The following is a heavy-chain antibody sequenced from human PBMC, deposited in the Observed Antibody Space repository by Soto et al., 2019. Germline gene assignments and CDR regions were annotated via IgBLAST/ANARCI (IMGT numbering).Heavy chain of an antibody. CDR1: GFTFSSYA. V-gene: IGHV3-23*01. D-gene: IGHD1-26*01. J-gene: IGHJ3*01. CDR3: AKCQYSGSWYNAFDV. Sequence: GGSLRLSCAASGFTFSSYAMSWVRQAPVKGLEWVSAISGSGGSTYYADSVKGRFTISRDNSKNTLYLQMNSLRAEDTAVYYCAKCQYSGSWYNAFDVWGRRTTVTVSS. CDR2: ISGSGGST.